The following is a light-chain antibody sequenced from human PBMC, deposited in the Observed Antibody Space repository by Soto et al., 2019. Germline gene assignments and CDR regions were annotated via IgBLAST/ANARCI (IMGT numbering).Light chain of an antibody. V-gene: IGKV1-27*01. CDR1: QGIRNY. J-gene: IGKJ3*01. Sequence: DIQMAQSPSSLSASVGDRVTITCRASQGIRNYLAWYQQKPGKVPKLLISAASTLRSGVPSRFSGSGSGTVFTLTVSGLQPKDFAIFYCQKYDSAPFPFGPG. CDR3: QKYDSAPFP. CDR2: AAS.